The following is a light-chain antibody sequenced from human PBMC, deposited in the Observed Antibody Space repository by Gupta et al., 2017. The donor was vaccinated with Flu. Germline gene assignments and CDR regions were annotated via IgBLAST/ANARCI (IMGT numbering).Light chain of an antibody. Sequence: TCSGDKLGDKYASWYQQRPGQSPVLVIYQDNKRPSGIPERFSGSNSGNTATLTISGTQAMDEADYYCQAWDSSTAYVFGTWTKVTVL. J-gene: IGLJ1*01. V-gene: IGLV3-1*01. CDR3: QAWDSSTAYV. CDR1: KLGDKY. CDR2: QDN.